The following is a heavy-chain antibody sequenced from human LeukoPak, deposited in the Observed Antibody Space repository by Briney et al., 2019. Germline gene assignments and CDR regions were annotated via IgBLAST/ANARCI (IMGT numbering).Heavy chain of an antibody. CDR1: GFTFSSYS. CDR2: ISSSSSTI. V-gene: IGHV3-48*01. Sequence: GGSLRLSCAASGFTFSSYSMNWVRQAPGKGLEWVSYISSSSSTIYYADSVKGRFTISRDNSNNTLYLQMSSLRAEDTALYYCAKDRSLTLPTFERSGYYYYWGQGTLVTVSS. J-gene: IGHJ4*02. CDR3: AKDRSLTLPTFERSGYYYY. D-gene: IGHD3-22*01.